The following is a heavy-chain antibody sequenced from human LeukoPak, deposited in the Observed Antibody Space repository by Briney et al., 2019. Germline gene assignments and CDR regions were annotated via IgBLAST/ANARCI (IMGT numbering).Heavy chain of an antibody. Sequence: SETLSLTCTVSGYSISSAYYWGWIRQPPGKGLEWIGSIYHSGSTYYNSSLKSRVTISVDTSKNQFSLKLSAVTAADTAVYYCARNGLGGFDIWGQGTMVTVSS. D-gene: IGHD2-8*01. J-gene: IGHJ3*02. CDR3: ARNGLGGFDI. CDR2: IYHSGST. CDR1: GYSISSAYY. V-gene: IGHV4-38-2*02.